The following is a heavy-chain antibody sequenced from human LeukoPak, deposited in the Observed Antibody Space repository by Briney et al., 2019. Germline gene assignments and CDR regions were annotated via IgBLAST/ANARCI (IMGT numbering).Heavy chain of an antibody. CDR1: GYSFSSYW. D-gene: IGHD5-12*01. CDR3: AKGWMDD. V-gene: IGHV3-33*06. J-gene: IGHJ4*02. Sequence: GESLKISCKGSGYSFSSYWIGWVRQAPGKGLEWVAVIWYDGSYNYYADSVKGRFTISRDNSKNTLYLQMNSLRAEDTAVYYCAKGWMDDWGQGTLVTVSS. CDR2: IWYDGSYN.